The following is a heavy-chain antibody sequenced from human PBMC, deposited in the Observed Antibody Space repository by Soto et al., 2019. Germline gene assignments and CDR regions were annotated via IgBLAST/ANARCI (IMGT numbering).Heavy chain of an antibody. J-gene: IGHJ5*02. CDR3: ARDEGPILTDRWFDP. CDR1: GGTFSSYA. Sequence: SVKVSCKASGGTFSSYAISWVRQAPGQGLEWMGGIIPIFGTANYAQKFQGRVTITADESTSTAYMELSSLRSEDTAVYYCARDEGPILTDRWFDPWGQGTLVTVSS. CDR2: IIPIFGTA. V-gene: IGHV1-69*13. D-gene: IGHD3-9*01.